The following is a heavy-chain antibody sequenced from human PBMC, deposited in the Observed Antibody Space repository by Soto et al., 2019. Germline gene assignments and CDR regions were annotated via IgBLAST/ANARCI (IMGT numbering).Heavy chain of an antibody. CDR3: ARASFVEPLDP. J-gene: IGHJ5*02. CDR1: GYTFTGYY. Sequence: ASVKVSCKASGYTFTGYYMHWVRQAPGQGLEWMGWINPNSGGTNYAQKFQGWVTMTRDTSISTAYMELSSVTAADTAVYYCARASFVEPLDPWGQGTLVTVSS. V-gene: IGHV1-2*04. D-gene: IGHD3-3*01. CDR2: INPNSGGT.